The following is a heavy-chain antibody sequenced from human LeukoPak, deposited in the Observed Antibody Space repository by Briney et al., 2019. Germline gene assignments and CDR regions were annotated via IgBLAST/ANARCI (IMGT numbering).Heavy chain of an antibody. J-gene: IGHJ6*04. V-gene: IGHV3-48*03. CDR2: ISSSGSTI. CDR1: GPSISSSN. Sequence: LSLTCAVSGPSISSSNWWSWVRQPPGKGLERVSYISSSGSTIYYADSVKGRFTISRDNAKNSLYLQMNSLRAEDTAVYYCAELGITMIGGVGGKGTAVTVSS. CDR3: AELGITMIGGV. D-gene: IGHD3-10*02.